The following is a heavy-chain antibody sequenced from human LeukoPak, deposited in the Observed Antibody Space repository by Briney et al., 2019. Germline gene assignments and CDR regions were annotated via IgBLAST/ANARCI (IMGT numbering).Heavy chain of an antibody. CDR1: GFTFRSYS. CDR3: ARGAYGSGSLDY. V-gene: IGHV3-21*01. Sequence: GGSLRLSCAASGFTFRSYSMNWVRQAPGKGLEWVSSISSSSNYIYYADSVKGRFTISRDNAKNSLYLQMSSLRAEDTAVYYCARGAYGSGSLDYWGQGTLVTVSS. D-gene: IGHD3-10*01. CDR2: ISSSSNYI. J-gene: IGHJ4*02.